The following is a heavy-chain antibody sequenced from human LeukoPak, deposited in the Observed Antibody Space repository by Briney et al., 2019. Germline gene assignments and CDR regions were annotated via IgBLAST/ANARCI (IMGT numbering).Heavy chain of an antibody. CDR2: IYYSGST. D-gene: IGHD5-12*01. Sequence: SETLSLTCTVSGGSISSYYWSWIRQPPGKGLEWIGYIYYSGSTNYNPSLKSRVTISVDTSKNQFSLKLSSVTAADTAVYYCARDRGPSGYDYFDYWGQGTPVTVSS. CDR3: ARDRGPSGYDYFDY. CDR1: GGSISSYY. V-gene: IGHV4-59*01. J-gene: IGHJ4*02.